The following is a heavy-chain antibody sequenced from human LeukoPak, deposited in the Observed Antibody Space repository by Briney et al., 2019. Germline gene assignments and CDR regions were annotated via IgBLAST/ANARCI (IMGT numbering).Heavy chain of an antibody. V-gene: IGHV3-21*01. Sequence: GGSLRLSCAASGFTFSSYSMNWVRQAPGKGLEWVSSISSSSSYIYYADSVKGRFTISRDNAKNSLYLQMNSLRAEDTAVYYCARDINYYDSSGYYPWGAFDIWGQGTMVTVSS. CDR3: ARDINYYDSSGYYPWGAFDI. CDR2: ISSSSSYI. D-gene: IGHD3-22*01. CDR1: GFTFSSYS. J-gene: IGHJ3*02.